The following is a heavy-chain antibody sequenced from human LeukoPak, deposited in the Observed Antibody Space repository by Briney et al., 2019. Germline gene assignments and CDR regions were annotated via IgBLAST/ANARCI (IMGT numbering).Heavy chain of an antibody. Sequence: RASVKVSCKASGYTFTSYGISRVRQAPGQGLEWMGWISAYNGNTNYAHSLQGRVTMTTDTSTSTAYMELRSLSSDDTAVYYCARDHYYDSSGYYGRDYWGQGTLVTVSP. CDR3: ARDHYYDSSGYYGRDY. V-gene: IGHV1-18*01. CDR2: ISAYNGNT. CDR1: GYTFTSYG. J-gene: IGHJ4*02. D-gene: IGHD3-22*01.